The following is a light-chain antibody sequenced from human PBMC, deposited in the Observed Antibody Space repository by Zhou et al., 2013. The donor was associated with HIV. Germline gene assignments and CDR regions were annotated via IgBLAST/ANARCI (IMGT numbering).Light chain of an antibody. Sequence: DIQMTQSPSSLSASVGDRVTITCRASQSVTNYLNWYQHKPGKAPELLIYAASSLKSGVSSRFSGSGSGTDFTLTISSLQPEDFATYYCHQFDRFPWTFGQGTKVEIK. CDR3: HQFDRFPWT. J-gene: IGKJ1*01. CDR2: AAS. V-gene: IGKV1-16*01. CDR1: QSVTNY.